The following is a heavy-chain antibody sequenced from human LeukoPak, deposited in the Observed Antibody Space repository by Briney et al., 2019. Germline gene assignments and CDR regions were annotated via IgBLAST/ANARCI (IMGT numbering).Heavy chain of an antibody. CDR3: AKAGSSSGSYLNGYMDV. Sequence: PRGSLRLPCAASGFTFDDYAMHWVRQAPGKGLEWVSGISWNSGSIGYADSVKGRFTISRDNAKNSLFLQMNSLRAEDMALYYCAKAGSSSGSYLNGYMDVWGKGTTVTVS. CDR1: GFTFDDYA. V-gene: IGHV3-9*03. J-gene: IGHJ6*03. D-gene: IGHD3-10*01. CDR2: ISWNSGSI.